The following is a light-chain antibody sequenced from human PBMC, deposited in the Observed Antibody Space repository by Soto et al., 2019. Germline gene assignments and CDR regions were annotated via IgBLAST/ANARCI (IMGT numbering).Light chain of an antibody. CDR3: LQHNSYPRT. V-gene: IGKV1-17*03. J-gene: IGKJ1*01. Sequence: DIQITQSPSAMSASVGVRVTITCRASQGIGNYLSWFQQKPGKVPKRLIYGASNLQSGVPTRFSGSGSGTEFTLTISSLQPEDFVTYYCLQHNSYPRTFGQGTKV. CDR1: QGIGNY. CDR2: GAS.